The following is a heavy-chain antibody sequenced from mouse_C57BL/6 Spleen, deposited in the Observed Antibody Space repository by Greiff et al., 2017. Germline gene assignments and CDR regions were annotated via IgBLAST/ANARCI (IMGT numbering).Heavy chain of an antibody. J-gene: IGHJ3*01. CDR3: ATVGFAY. CDR2: IDPSDSST. Sequence: QVQLQQPGAELVMPGASVKLSCKASGYTFTSYWMHWVKQRPGHGLEWIGEIDPSDSSTNYNQKFKGKANLTVDPSSSTAYMPLSSLTSEDSAVYYCATVGFAYVGQGTLVTVSA. CDR1: GYTFTSYW. V-gene: IGHV1-69*01.